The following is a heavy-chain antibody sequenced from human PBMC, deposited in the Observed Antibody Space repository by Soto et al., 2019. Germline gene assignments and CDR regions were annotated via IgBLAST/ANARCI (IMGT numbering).Heavy chain of an antibody. CDR2: ISGSGGST. V-gene: IGHV3-23*01. CDR1: GFTFSSYA. Sequence: GALRLSCAASGFTFSSYAMSWVRQAPGKGLEWVSAISGSGGSTYYADSVKGRFTISRDNSKNTLYLQMNSLRAEDTAVYYCAKVYDLSRYYYYGMDVWGQGTTVTVYS. J-gene: IGHJ6*02. D-gene: IGHD3-3*01. CDR3: AKVYDLSRYYYYGMDV.